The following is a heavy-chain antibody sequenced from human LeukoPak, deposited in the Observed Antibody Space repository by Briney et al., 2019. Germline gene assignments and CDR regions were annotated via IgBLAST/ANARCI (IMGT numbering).Heavy chain of an antibody. Sequence: GGSLRLSCAASGFTFSSYAMNWVRQAPGKGLECVSTISGSGGSAYYADSVKGRFTIFRDNSKNTVFLQMNSLRADDTAVYYCARDVPVEMATNLWGQGTLVTVSS. J-gene: IGHJ4*02. V-gene: IGHV3-23*01. CDR3: ARDVPVEMATNL. CDR1: GFTFSSYA. D-gene: IGHD5-24*01. CDR2: ISGSGGSA.